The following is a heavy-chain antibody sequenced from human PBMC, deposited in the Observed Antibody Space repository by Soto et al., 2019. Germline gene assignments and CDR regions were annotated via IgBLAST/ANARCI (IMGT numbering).Heavy chain of an antibody. V-gene: IGHV3-30-3*01. Sequence: GGSLRLSCAASGFTFSSYAMHWVRQAPGKGLEWVAVISYDGSNKYYADSVKGRFTISRDNSKNTLYLQMNSLRAEDTAVYYCARDLHQGGYDAFDIWGQGTMVTVSS. J-gene: IGHJ3*02. CDR2: ISYDGSNK. CDR3: ARDLHQGGYDAFDI. D-gene: IGHD5-12*01. CDR1: GFTFSSYA.